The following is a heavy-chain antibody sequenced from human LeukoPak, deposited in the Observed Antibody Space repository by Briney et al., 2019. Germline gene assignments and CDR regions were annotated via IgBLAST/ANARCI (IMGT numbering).Heavy chain of an antibody. CDR1: GFTFSTYA. J-gene: IGHJ4*02. V-gene: IGHV3-66*02. CDR3: AREKQQLGPFVDY. Sequence: GGSLRLSCAASGFTFSTYAMSWVRQAPGKGLEWVSVIYSGGSTYYADSVKGRFTISRDNSKNTLYLQMNSLRAEDTAVYYCAREKQQLGPFVDYWGQGTLVTVSS. CDR2: IYSGGST. D-gene: IGHD6-13*01.